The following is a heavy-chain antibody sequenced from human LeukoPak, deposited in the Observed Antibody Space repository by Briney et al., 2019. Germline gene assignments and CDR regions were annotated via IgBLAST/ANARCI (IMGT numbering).Heavy chain of an antibody. V-gene: IGHV3-64D*06. CDR2: ISSNGGST. D-gene: IGHD2-2*01. CDR3: VKGYCSSTSCYVGHFDY. J-gene: IGHJ4*02. CDR1: GFTFSSYA. Sequence: GGSLRLSCSASGFTFSSYAMHWVRQAPGKGLEYVSAISSNGGSTYYADSVKGRFTISRDNSKNTLYLQMSSLRAVDTAVYYCVKGYCSSTSCYVGHFDYWGQGTLVTVSS.